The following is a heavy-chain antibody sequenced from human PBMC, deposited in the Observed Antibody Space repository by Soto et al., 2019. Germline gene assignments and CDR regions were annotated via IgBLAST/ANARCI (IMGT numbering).Heavy chain of an antibody. CDR3: VDGGEIGRPPLDT. CDR2: TSLSGGVT. D-gene: IGHD3-10*01. CDR1: GFTFYNHA. Sequence: PGGSLRLASAASGFTFYNHAMRWVRQAAGKGLEWVSGTSLSGGVTYYADSVKGRFTMSRDNAENTLWLQMSRLRVEDTAVYYCVDGGEIGRPPLDTWGQGTLVTVSS. J-gene: IGHJ5*02. V-gene: IGHV3-23*01.